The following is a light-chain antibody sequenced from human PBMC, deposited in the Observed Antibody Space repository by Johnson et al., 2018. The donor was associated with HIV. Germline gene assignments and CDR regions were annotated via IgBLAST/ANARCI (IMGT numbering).Light chain of an antibody. Sequence: QSVLTQPPSVSAAPGQKVTISCSGSSSNIGNNYVSWYQQLPGTAPKLLIYDNNKRPSGMPDRFAGSKSGPSATLGITGLQTGDEADYYCGTWDSSLSASYVFGTGTKVTVL. CDR1: SSNIGNNY. V-gene: IGLV1-51*01. J-gene: IGLJ1*01. CDR2: DNN. CDR3: GTWDSSLSASYV.